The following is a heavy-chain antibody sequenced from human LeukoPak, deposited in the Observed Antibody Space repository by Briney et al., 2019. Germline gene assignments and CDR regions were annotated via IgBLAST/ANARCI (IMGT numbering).Heavy chain of an antibody. V-gene: IGHV4-34*01. J-gene: IGHJ4*03. D-gene: IGHD6-6*01. CDR1: GESFSAYF. CDR2: IGHRGSS. Sequence: PSETLSLTCAVHGESFSAYFWSWIRHVPGKGLEWIGEIGHRGSSNYNPPLKSRATISVDTSKNHFSLSLTSVSAADTAVYYCATRSSTLAAARCFDDWAKGPWSPSPQ. CDR3: ATRSSTLAAARCFDD.